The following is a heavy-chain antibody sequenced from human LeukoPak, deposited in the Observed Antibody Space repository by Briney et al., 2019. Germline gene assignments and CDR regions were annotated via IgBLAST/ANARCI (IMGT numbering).Heavy chain of an antibody. CDR2: INPSGGST. J-gene: IGHJ4*02. V-gene: IGHV1-46*01. D-gene: IGHD6-13*01. Sequence: ASVKVSCKASGYTFTSYYMHWVRQAPGQGLEWMGIINPSGGSTSYAQTFQGRVTMTRDTSTSTVYMELSSLRSEDTAVYYCARGAPPYSSSWYPLDYWGQGTLVTVSS. CDR1: GYTFTSYY. CDR3: ARGAPPYSSSWYPLDY.